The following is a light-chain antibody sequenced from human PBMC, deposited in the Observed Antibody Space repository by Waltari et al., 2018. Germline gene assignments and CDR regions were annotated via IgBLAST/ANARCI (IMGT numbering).Light chain of an antibody. Sequence: QSVLTQPPSVSAAPGQKVTISCSGSSSNIRHNNVSWYQRLPGTAPKLLLYDNKKRPLGIPDRFSGSKSGTSATLGITGLQTGDEADYYCGTWDSSLSAWVFGGGTKLTVL. CDR2: DNK. CDR3: GTWDSSLSAWV. CDR1: SSNIRHNN. J-gene: IGLJ3*02. V-gene: IGLV1-51*01.